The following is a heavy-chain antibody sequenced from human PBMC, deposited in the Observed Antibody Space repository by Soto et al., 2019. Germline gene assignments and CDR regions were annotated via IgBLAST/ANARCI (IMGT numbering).Heavy chain of an antibody. CDR1: GFTFTSSA. CDR3: AAGFSAPITMIVVPPVG. Sequence: SVKVSCKASGFTFTSSAVQWVRQARGQRLEWIGWIVVGSGNTNYAQKFQERVTITRDMSTSTAYMELSSLRPEDTAVYYCAAGFSAPITMIVVPPVGWGQGTMVTVSS. J-gene: IGHJ3*01. V-gene: IGHV1-58*01. CDR2: IVVGSGNT. D-gene: IGHD3-22*01.